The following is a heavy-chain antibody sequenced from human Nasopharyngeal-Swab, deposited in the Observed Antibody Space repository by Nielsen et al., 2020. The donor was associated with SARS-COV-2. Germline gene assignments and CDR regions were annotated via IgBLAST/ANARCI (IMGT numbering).Heavy chain of an antibody. CDR1: GGSMSIPTSY. J-gene: IGHJ5*02. CDR3: ARRNSVINGIDP. D-gene: IGHD1-20*01. CDR2: VHYSGTP. Sequence: SETLSLTCSVSGGSMSIPTSYWGWVRQPPGKGLEWIASVHYSGTPYYAPSLKSRLTISVDTSENQFSLKLKSVTAADTAVYYCARRNSVINGIDPWGQGVLVTVSS. V-gene: IGHV4-39*01.